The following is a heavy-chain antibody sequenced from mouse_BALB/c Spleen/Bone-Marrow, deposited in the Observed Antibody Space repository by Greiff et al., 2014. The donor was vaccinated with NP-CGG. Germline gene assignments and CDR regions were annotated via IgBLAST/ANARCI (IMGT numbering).Heavy chain of an antibody. CDR2: IWADGST. Sequence: VQLVESGPGLVAPSQSLSITCTVSGFSLTSYGVHWVRQPPGKDLEWLGVIWADGSTNYNSALMSRLSIRKDNSKSQVFLKMNSLQTDDTAMYYCARITTATGAMDYWGQGTSVTVSS. CDR3: ARITTATGAMDY. D-gene: IGHD1-2*01. CDR1: GFSLTSYG. V-gene: IGHV2-9*02. J-gene: IGHJ4*01.